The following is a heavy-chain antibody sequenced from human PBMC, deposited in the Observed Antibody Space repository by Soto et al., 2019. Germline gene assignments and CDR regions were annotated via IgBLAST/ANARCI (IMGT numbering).Heavy chain of an antibody. V-gene: IGHV4-31*03. CDR1: GGSITSGGSF. J-gene: IGHJ5*02. Sequence: QVHLQESGPGLVRPSQTLSLTCTVSGGSITSGGSFWSWIRQHPGKGPEWSAFIGYSGATSYNPSLASRVTISADTYKSQFSLNLRSVTAADTAVYYCARGGASSKWFAPWGQGNLVTVSS. CDR3: ARGGASSKWFAP. CDR2: IGYSGAT. D-gene: IGHD2-15*01.